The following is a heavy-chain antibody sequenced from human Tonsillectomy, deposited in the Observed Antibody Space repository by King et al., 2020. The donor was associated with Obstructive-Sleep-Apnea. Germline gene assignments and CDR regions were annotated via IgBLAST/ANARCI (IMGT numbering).Heavy chain of an antibody. CDR2: IGTAGDP. Sequence: VQLVESGGGLVQPGGSLRLSCAASGFTFSSYDMHWVRQATGKGLEWVSAIGTAGDPYYPGSVKGRFTISRENAKNSLYLQMNSLRAGDTAVYYCARGAVGRGYYYYGMDVWGQGTTVTVSS. CDR3: ARGAVGRGYYYYGMDV. CDR1: GFTFSSYD. J-gene: IGHJ6*02. D-gene: IGHD1-26*01. V-gene: IGHV3-13*05.